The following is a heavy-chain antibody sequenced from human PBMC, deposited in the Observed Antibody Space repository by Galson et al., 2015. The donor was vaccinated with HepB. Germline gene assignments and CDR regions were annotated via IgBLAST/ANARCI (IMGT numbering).Heavy chain of an antibody. D-gene: IGHD3-16*01. CDR1: GFTFSSYA. CDR2: ISGSGGST. J-gene: IGHJ6*03. Sequence: SLRLSCAASGFTFSSYAMSWVRQAPGKGLEWVSAISGSGGSTYYADSVKGRFTISRDNSKNTLYLQMNSLRAEDTAVYYCAKGRGAYYYYMDVWGKGTTVTVSS. CDR3: AKGRGAYYYYMDV. V-gene: IGHV3-23*01.